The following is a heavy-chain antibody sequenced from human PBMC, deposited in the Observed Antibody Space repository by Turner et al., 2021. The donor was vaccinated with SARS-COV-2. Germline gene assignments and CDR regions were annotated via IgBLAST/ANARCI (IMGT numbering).Heavy chain of an antibody. CDR3: ARDLGYPFGGMDV. CDR1: GFTFSRYA. Sequence: QVQLVESGGGVVQPGRSLRLSCAASGFTFSRYAMHWVRQAPGKGLEWVAIISYDGSNENYADSVKGRFTISRDNSKNTLYLQMNSLRAEDTAVYYCARDLGYPFGGMDVWGQGTTVTVSS. J-gene: IGHJ6*02. D-gene: IGHD3-16*01. CDR2: ISYDGSNE. V-gene: IGHV3-30-3*01.